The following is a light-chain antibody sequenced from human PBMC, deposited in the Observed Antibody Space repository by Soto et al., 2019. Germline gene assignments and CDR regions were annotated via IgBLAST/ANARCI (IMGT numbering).Light chain of an antibody. CDR2: KAS. Sequence: DIQMTQSPSTLSASVGYRVTITCRASQTIFSWLAWYQQKPGTPPKLLIYKASTLQSGVPSRFSGSGSGTEFTLTISSLQPDDIATYYCQQYHSYSRTFGQGTKVGIK. CDR1: QTIFSW. V-gene: IGKV1-5*03. CDR3: QQYHSYSRT. J-gene: IGKJ1*01.